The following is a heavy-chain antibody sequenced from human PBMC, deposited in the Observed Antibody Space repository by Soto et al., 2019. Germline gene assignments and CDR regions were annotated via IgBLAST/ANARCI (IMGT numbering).Heavy chain of an antibody. CDR3: ARDGGRHSGGIDY. CDR1: GGTFSSYS. CDR2: IIPIFGTA. D-gene: IGHD1-26*01. Sequence: QVQLVQAGAEVKKPGSSVKVSCKASGGTFSSYSINWVRQAPGQGLEWMGEIIPIFGTANYAQKFQGRVKITADESTSTAYMELSSLRSEDTAVYYCARDGGRHSGGIDYWGQGTLVTFSS. J-gene: IGHJ4*02. V-gene: IGHV1-69*01.